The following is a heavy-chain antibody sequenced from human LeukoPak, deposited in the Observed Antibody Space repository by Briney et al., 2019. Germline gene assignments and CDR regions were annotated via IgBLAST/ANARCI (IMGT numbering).Heavy chain of an antibody. V-gene: IGHV3-21*01. CDR2: ISSSSSYI. CDR1: GFTFSNYN. J-gene: IGHJ4*02. D-gene: IGHD3-3*01. Sequence: PGGSLRLSCAASGFTFSNYNMSWVRQAPGKGLEWVSSISSSSSYIYYADSVKGRFTISRDNSKNTLYLQMNSLRAEDTAVYYCARAYDFWSGYYSNWGQGTLVTVSS. CDR3: ARAYDFWSGYYSN.